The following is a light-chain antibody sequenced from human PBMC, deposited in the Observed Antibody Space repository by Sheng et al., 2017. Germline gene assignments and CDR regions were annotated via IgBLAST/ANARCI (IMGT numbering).Light chain of an antibody. CDR2: GAS. Sequence: DIQLTQSPSFLSASVGDRVTITCRASQGISSYLAWYQQKPGKAPKLLIYGASTLQSGVQSRFSGSGSGTEFTLTISSLQPEDFATYYCQQLNSYPRTFGQGTKVEIK. CDR3: QQLNSYPRT. CDR1: QGISSY. V-gene: IGKV1-9*01. J-gene: IGKJ1*01.